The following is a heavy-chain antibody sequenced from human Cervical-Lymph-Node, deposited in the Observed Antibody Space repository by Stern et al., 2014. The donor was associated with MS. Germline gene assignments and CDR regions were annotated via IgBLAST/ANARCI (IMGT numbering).Heavy chain of an antibody. CDR1: GFSLSTSGVS. V-gene: IGHV2-5*02. J-gene: IGHJ4*02. CDR3: AHSGHFWSGFYVDYYFDY. Sequence: QVTLKESGPTLVKPTQTLTLTCNFSGFSLSTSGVSVGWIRQPPGKALEWLARVYWDDDKRYSPSLKSRLAITKDTSKNQVVLTMTNMDPVDTATYYCAHSGHFWSGFYVDYYFDYWGLGTLVTVSS. CDR2: VYWDDDK. D-gene: IGHD3-3*02.